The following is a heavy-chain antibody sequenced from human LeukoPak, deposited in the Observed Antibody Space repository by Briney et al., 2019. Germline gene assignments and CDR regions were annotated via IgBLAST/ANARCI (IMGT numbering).Heavy chain of an antibody. V-gene: IGHV4-31*03. Sequence: PSGTLSLTCTVSGGSISSGGYYWSWIRQHPGKGLEWIGYIYYSGSTYYNPSLKSRVTISVDTSKNQFSLKLSSVTAADTAVYYCAREGHPTTVTTIWGQGTLVTVSS. J-gene: IGHJ4*02. CDR3: AREGHPTTVTTI. CDR2: IYYSGST. D-gene: IGHD4-11*01. CDR1: GGSISSGGYY.